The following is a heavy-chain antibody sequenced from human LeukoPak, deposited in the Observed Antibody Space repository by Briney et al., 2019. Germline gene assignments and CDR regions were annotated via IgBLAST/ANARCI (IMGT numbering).Heavy chain of an antibody. J-gene: IGHJ4*02. CDR3: ARGLDHYDTSDYPILRH. D-gene: IGHD3-22*01. CDR1: ENTFTNFE. Sequence: ASVKVSCKASENTFTNFEFSWVRQATGQGLEWMGWMNPNSGKTGYAQDFQGRVTMTRDTSISTAYMELSSLRAEDTAVYYCARGLDHYDTSDYPILRHWGQGTLVTVSS. V-gene: IGHV1-8*01. CDR2: MNPNSGKT.